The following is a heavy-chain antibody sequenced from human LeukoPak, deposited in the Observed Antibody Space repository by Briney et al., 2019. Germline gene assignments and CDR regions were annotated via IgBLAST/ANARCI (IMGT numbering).Heavy chain of an antibody. CDR1: GGSIHSYY. Sequence: SETLSLTCTVSGGSIHSYYWSWIRQPPGKGLEWIGYIYYSGSTDYNPSLKSRVTISVDTSKNQSSLKLSSVTAADTAVYYCARDRGSSGDYFDYWGQGTPVTVSS. CDR2: IYYSGST. V-gene: IGHV4-59*01. J-gene: IGHJ4*02. CDR3: ARDRGSSGDYFDY. D-gene: IGHD6-19*01.